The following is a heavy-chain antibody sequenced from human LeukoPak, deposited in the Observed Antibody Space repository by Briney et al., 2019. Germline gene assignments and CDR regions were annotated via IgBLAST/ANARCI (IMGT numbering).Heavy chain of an antibody. V-gene: IGHV1-69-2*01. CDR2: VDPEDGET. Sequence: ASVKISCKVSGYTFTDYYMHWVQQAPGKGLEWMGLVDPEDGETIYAEKFQGRVTITADTSTDTAYMELSSLRSEDTAVYYCATDPSIADKYNWFDPRGQGTLVTVSS. CDR3: ATDPSIADKYNWFDP. CDR1: GYTFTDYY. J-gene: IGHJ5*02. D-gene: IGHD6-6*01.